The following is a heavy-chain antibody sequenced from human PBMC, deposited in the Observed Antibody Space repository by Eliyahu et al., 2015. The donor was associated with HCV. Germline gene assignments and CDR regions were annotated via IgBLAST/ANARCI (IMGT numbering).Heavy chain of an antibody. V-gene: IGHV3-21*01. CDR2: ISRSGTDI. CDR1: GFTFSXYN. D-gene: IGHD2-15*01. Sequence: EVQLVESGGGLVKPGGSLRLSCAASGFTFSXYNXNWVRQAPGKGLEWVSSISRSGTDIYYTDSVKGRFTISRDNARNSVYLQMNSLRVEDTAVYYCAREGRGGYCSGGSCYFDYWGQGALVTVSS. CDR3: AREGRGGYCSGGSCYFDY. J-gene: IGHJ4*02.